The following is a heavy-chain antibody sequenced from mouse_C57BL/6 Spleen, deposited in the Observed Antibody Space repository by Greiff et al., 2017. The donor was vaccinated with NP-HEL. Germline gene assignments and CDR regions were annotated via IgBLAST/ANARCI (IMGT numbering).Heavy chain of an antibody. V-gene: IGHV3-6*01. CDR3: AKERGYDSFAY. Sequence: EVQLQQSGPGLVKPSQSLSLTCSVTGYSITSGYYWNWIRQFPGNKLEWMGYISYDGSNNYNPSLKNRISITRDTSKNQFFLKLNSVTTEDTATYYCAKERGYDSFAYWGQGTLVTVSA. D-gene: IGHD2-4*01. J-gene: IGHJ3*01. CDR2: ISYDGSN. CDR1: GYSITSGYY.